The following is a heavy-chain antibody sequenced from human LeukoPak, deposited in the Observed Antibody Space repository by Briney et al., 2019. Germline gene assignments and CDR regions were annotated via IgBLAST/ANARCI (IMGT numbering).Heavy chain of an antibody. CDR2: IYYSGST. Sequence: SETLSLTCTVSGGSISSYHWSWIRQSPGKGLEWIGYIYYSGSTNYNPSLKSRVTISVDTSKNQFSLKLSSVTAADTAVYYRARVMSAWYFDYWGQGTLVTVSS. J-gene: IGHJ4*02. D-gene: IGHD3-16*01. CDR1: GGSISSYH. CDR3: ARVMSAWYFDY. V-gene: IGHV4-59*01.